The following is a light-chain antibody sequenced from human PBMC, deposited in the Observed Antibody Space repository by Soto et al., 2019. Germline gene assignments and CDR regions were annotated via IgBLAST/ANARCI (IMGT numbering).Light chain of an antibody. CDR2: EDS. V-gene: IGLV3-21*02. CDR1: TIGSKT. Sequence: SYELTQPPSVSVAPGQTARVTCGGNTIGSKTVHWYQQKPGQSPVLVVYEDSDRPSGIPERFSGSNSGNTATLTISRVEAGDEADYYCQLWDSSNDHGVFGGGTKLTVL. CDR3: QLWDSSNDHGV. J-gene: IGLJ2*01.